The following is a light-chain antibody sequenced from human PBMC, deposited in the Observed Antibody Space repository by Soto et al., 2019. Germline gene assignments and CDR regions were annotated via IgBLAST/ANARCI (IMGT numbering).Light chain of an antibody. CDR2: DAA. CDR1: QSVSSY. J-gene: IGKJ2*01. Sequence: EIVLTQSPATLSLSPGERATLSCRASQSVSSYLAWYHQKPGQAPRLLIYDAANRATGIPARFSGSGSGTDFPLTISSLEPEDVAVYYCQQRSNWAYTFGQGTKLEIK. V-gene: IGKV3-11*01. CDR3: QQRSNWAYT.